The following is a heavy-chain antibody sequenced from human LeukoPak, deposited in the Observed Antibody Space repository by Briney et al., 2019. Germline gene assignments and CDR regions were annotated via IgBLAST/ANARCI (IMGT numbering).Heavy chain of an antibody. CDR1: GFTFSSYA. CDR3: AREGYCSSTSCYYMDV. V-gene: IGHV3-30*04. D-gene: IGHD2-2*01. Sequence: GGSLRLSCAASGFTFSSYAMHWVRQAPGKGLEWVAVISYDGSNKYYADSVKGRFTISRDNSKNTLYLQMNSLRAEDTAVYYCAREGYCSSTSCYYMDVWGKGTTVTVSS. CDR2: ISYDGSNK. J-gene: IGHJ6*03.